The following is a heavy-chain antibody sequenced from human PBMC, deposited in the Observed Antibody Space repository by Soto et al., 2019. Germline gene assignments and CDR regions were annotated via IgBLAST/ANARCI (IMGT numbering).Heavy chain of an antibody. D-gene: IGHD1-7*01. V-gene: IGHV3-30-3*01. CDR1: GFTFSSYA. J-gene: IGHJ6*02. CDR2: ISYDGSNK. Sequence: QVQLVESGGGVVQPWRSLRLSCAASGFTFSSYAMHWVRQAPGKGLEWVAVISYDGSNKYYADSVKGRFTISRDNSKNTLYLQMNSLRAEDTAVYYCAREGKANYADYYYGMDVWGQGTTVTVSS. CDR3: AREGKANYADYYYGMDV.